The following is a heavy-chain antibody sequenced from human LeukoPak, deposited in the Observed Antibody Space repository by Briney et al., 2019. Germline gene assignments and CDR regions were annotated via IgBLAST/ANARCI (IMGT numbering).Heavy chain of an antibody. Sequence: SETLSLTCTVSGVSISSINYYWGWIRQPPGKGLEWIASIYYSGITYYNPSLKSRVTISLDTSNNQFSLKLSSVTAADTAVYYCARDPKSAVAADWFDPWGQGTLVTVSS. J-gene: IGHJ5*01. V-gene: IGHV4-39*07. CDR2: IYYSGIT. CDR1: GVSISSINYY. CDR3: ARDPKSAVAADWFDP. D-gene: IGHD6-19*01.